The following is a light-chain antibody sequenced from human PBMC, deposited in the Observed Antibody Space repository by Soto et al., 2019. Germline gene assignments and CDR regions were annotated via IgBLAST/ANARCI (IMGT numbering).Light chain of an antibody. CDR2: GAS. V-gene: IGKV3-20*01. CDR1: QSVSSSY. CDR3: QEYVSSPT. Sequence: EIVLTQSPGTLSLSPGERASLSCRASQSVSSSYLAWYQQKPGQAPRLLIYGASSRATGIPDRFSGSGSGTDFTLTVSRLEPEDFAVYYCQEYVSSPTFGQGTKVDIK. J-gene: IGKJ1*01.